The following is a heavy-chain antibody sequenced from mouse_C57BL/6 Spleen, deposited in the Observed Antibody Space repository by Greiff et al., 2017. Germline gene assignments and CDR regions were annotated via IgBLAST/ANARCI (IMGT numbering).Heavy chain of an antibody. CDR3: ARGDYYGSSYGYFDV. Sequence: QVQLQQPGAELVKPGASVKMSCKASGYTFTSYWITWVKQRPGQGLEWIGDIYPGSGSTNYNEKFKSKATLTVDPSSSTAYMQLSSLTSEDSAVYYCARGDYYGSSYGYFDVWGTGTTVTVSS. V-gene: IGHV1-55*01. D-gene: IGHD1-1*01. J-gene: IGHJ1*03. CDR1: GYTFTSYW. CDR2: IYPGSGST.